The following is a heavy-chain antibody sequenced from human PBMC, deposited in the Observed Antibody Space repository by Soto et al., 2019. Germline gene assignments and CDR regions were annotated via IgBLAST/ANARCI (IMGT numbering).Heavy chain of an antibody. CDR2: IYWDDDK. CDR1: GFSLSTSGVG. D-gene: IGHD3-22*01. CDR3: AHRRRYYDSSGYYYLDY. V-gene: IGHV2-5*02. Sequence: QITLQESGPPLVKPTQTLTLTCTFSGFSLSTSGVGVGWIRQPPGKALEWLALIYWDDDKRYSPSLKSRLTITKDTSKNQVVLTMTNMDPVDTATYYCAHRRRYYDSSGYYYLDYWGQGTLVTVSS. J-gene: IGHJ4*02.